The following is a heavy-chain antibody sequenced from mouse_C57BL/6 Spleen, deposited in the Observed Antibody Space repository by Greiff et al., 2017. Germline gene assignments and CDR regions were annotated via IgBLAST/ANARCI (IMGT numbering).Heavy chain of an antibody. J-gene: IGHJ2*01. CDR2: IDPSDSYT. V-gene: IGHV1-50*01. CDR3: ARRSGYSYYFDY. Sequence: VQLQQPGAELVKPGASVKLSCKASGYTFTSYWMQWVKQRPGQGLEWIGEIDPSDSYTNYNQKFKGKATLTVDTSSSTAYMQLSSLTSKDSAVYYCARRSGYSYYFDYWGQGTTLTGSS. CDR1: GYTFTSYW. D-gene: IGHD2-3*01.